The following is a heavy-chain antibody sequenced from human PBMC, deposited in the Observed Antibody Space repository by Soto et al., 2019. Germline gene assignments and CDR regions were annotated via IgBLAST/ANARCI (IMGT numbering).Heavy chain of an antibody. Sequence: ASVKVSCKASGYTFTSYGISWVRQAPGQGLEWMGWISANSGGTNYAQKLQGWVTMTTDTSTSTAYMELSRLRSDDTAVYYCARGSSPIQLWSHLKGYFDYWGQGTLVTVSS. CDR3: ARGSSPIQLWSHLKGYFDY. V-gene: IGHV1-18*01. J-gene: IGHJ4*02. D-gene: IGHD5-18*01. CDR1: GYTFTSYG. CDR2: ISANSGGT.